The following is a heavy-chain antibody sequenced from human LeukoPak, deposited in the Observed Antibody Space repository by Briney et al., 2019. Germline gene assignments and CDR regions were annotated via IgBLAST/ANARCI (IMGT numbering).Heavy chain of an antibody. CDR1: GGSISSYY. J-gene: IGHJ6*03. V-gene: IGHV4-59*01. Sequence: PSETLSLTCTVSGGSISSYYWSWIRQPPGKGLEWIGYIYYSGSTNYNPSLKSRVTISVDTSKNQFSLKLSSVTAADTAVYYCARDRVVRGVMSANYYYYYMDVWGKGTTVTVSS. D-gene: IGHD3-10*01. CDR2: IYYSGST. CDR3: ARDRVVRGVMSANYYYYYMDV.